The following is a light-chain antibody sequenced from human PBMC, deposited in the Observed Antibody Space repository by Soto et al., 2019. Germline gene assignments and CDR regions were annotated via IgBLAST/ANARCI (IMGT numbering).Light chain of an antibody. CDR2: WAS. CDR1: QSVLYSSSNKNY. V-gene: IGKV4-1*01. Sequence: DIVMTQSPDSLAVSLGERATINCKSSQSVLYSSSNKNYLAWYQQKPGQPPKLLIYWASTRESGVTDRFSGSGSGTDFTLTISSLQAEDVAVYYCQQYYSTPITFGQGTRLEIK. J-gene: IGKJ5*01. CDR3: QQYYSTPIT.